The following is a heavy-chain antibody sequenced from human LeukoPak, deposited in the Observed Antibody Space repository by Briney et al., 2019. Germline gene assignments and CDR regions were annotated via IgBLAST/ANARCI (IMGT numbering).Heavy chain of an antibody. Sequence: KPSETLSLTCTVSGGSISSSSYYWGWIRQPPGKGLEWIGSIYYSGSTYYNPSLKSRVTISVDTSKNQFSLKLSSVTAADTAVYYCASLPSDSDRQRDDYYYYYYMDVWGKGTTVTVSS. J-gene: IGHJ6*03. CDR1: GGSISSSSYY. D-gene: IGHD2-21*02. CDR3: ASLPSDSDRQRDDYYYYYYMDV. V-gene: IGHV4-39*01. CDR2: IYYSGST.